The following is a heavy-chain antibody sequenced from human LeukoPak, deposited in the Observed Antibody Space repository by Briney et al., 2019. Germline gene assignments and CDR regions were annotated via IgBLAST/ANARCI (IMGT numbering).Heavy chain of an antibody. D-gene: IGHD4-17*01. J-gene: IGHJ5*02. CDR1: GFTFSSYG. CDR3: AKDRYGDYYNWFDP. Sequence: GRSLRLSCAASGFTFSSYGMHWVRQAPGKGLEWVAVIWYDGSNKYYADSVKGRFTISRDNSKNTLYLQMNSLRAEDTAVYYCAKDRYGDYYNWFDPWGQGTLVAVSS. CDR2: IWYDGSNK. V-gene: IGHV3-33*06.